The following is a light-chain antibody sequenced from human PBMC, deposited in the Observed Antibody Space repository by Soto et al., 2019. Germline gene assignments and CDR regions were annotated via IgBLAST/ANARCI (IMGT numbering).Light chain of an antibody. CDR1: QAVNNDY. V-gene: IGKV3-20*01. CDR3: LHYEGSPRT. J-gene: IGKJ2*01. Sequence: ETVLTQSPGTVSLSPGERATLSCTTSQAVNNDYLAWYQQKPGQAPRLLIYGVFNRATGIPDRFSGSGSGTYFTLTISGLEPEDSAIYYCLHYEGSPRTFGQGTNVEI. CDR2: GVF.